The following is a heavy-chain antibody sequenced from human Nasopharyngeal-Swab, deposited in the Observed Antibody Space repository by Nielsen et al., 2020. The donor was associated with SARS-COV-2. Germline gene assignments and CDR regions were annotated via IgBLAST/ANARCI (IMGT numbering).Heavy chain of an antibody. CDR2: VKGKSAGGTT. D-gene: IGHD3-22*01. CDR3: STPYDISGYQY. Sequence: GESLKISCATSGFNFNKAWMTWIRQVPGKGLEWVGRVKGKSAGGTTDYAAPVKGRFTISRDDSKNTVYLQMNSLKTEDTAIYYCSTPYDISGYQYWGQGTLVTVSS. V-gene: IGHV3-15*01. CDR1: GFNFNKAW. J-gene: IGHJ4*02.